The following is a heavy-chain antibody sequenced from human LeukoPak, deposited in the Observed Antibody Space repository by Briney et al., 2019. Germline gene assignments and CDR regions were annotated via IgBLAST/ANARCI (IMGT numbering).Heavy chain of an antibody. D-gene: IGHD6-13*01. J-gene: IGHJ4*02. V-gene: IGHV4-31*03. Sequence: PSETLSPTCTVSGGSISSGGYYWSWIRQHPGKGLEWIGYIYYSGSTYYNPSLKSRVTISVDTSKNQFSLKLSSVTAADTAVYYCARGAAAAGNFDYWGQGTLVTVSS. CDR3: ARGAAAAGNFDY. CDR2: IYYSGST. CDR1: GGSISSGGYY.